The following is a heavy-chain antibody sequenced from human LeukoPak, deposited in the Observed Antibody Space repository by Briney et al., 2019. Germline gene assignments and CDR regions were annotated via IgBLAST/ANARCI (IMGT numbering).Heavy chain of an antibody. J-gene: IGHJ3*02. D-gene: IGHD2-15*01. V-gene: IGHV3-48*03. CDR3: SRDSIVVADDAFDI. CDR2: ISRSGTTI. Sequence: PGGSLRLSCAASGFTFSSYEMNWVRQAPGKGLEWLSYISRSGTTIYYADSVKGRFTIFSDNAKNSLFLQMNSRKAGDTAVDYCSRDSIVVADDAFDIWGQGTMVTVSS. CDR1: GFTFSSYE.